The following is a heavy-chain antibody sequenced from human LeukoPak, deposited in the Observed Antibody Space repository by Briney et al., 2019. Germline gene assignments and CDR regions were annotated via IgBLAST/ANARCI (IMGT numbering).Heavy chain of an antibody. Sequence: GGSLRLSCAAFGFTVSINYMTWVRQAPGKGLKWVSVIYSGGSTYYADSVKGRFTISRDNSKNTLYLQMNSLRAEDTAVYYCARGAGEVNVWGSFRLGGFDYWGQGTLVTVSS. CDR2: IYSGGST. J-gene: IGHJ4*02. CDR3: ARGAGEVNVWGSFRLGGFDY. CDR1: GFTVSINY. D-gene: IGHD3-16*02. V-gene: IGHV3-53*01.